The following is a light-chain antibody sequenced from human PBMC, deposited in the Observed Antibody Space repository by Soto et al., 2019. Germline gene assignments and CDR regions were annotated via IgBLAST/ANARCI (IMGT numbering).Light chain of an antibody. J-gene: IGLJ1*01. CDR1: SNDY. Sequence: QSALTQPASVSGSPGQAITISCTGTSNDYVSWYQQHPGTAPKLMIYEVSNRPSGVSNRFSGSQSGNSASLTISGLHAEDEADYYCSSYTSSSTYVFGTGTKVTVL. CDR2: EVS. CDR3: SSYTSSSTYV. V-gene: IGLV2-14*01.